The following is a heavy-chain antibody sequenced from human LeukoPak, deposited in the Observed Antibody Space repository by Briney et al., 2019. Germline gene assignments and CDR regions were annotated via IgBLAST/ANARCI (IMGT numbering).Heavy chain of an antibody. Sequence: GASVKVSCKASGYTFTSYGISWVRQAPGQGLEWMGWISAYNGNTNYAQKLQGRVTMTTDTSTSTAYMELRGLRSDDTAVYYCARDLVVPAAKAGIDYWGQGTLVTVSS. CDR2: ISAYNGNT. V-gene: IGHV1-18*01. CDR1: GYTFTSYG. CDR3: ARDLVVPAAKAGIDY. J-gene: IGHJ4*02. D-gene: IGHD2-2*01.